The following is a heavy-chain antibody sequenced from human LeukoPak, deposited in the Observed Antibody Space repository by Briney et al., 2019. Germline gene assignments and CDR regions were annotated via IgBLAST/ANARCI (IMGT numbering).Heavy chain of an antibody. CDR3: ARDTMVRGVPHPSNWFDP. D-gene: IGHD3-10*01. CDR2: IIPIFGTA. Sequence: ASVKVSCKPAGGTFSSYAITWVRQAPGQVLEWMGGIIPIFGTANYAQKFQGRVTITADKSTSTAYMELSSLRSEDTAVYYCARDTMVRGVPHPSNWFDPWGQGTLVTVSS. J-gene: IGHJ5*02. CDR1: GGTFSSYA. V-gene: IGHV1-69*06.